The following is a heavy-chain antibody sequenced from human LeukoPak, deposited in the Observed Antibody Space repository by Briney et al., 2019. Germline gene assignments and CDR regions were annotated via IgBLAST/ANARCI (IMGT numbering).Heavy chain of an antibody. J-gene: IGHJ4*02. Sequence: PGGSLRLSCAASGFTFNDYAMGWVRRTPGKGLEWVSAISGSGGKTYHADSVKGRFTISRDNSKSMLYLQMNSLRDDDTALYYCAKSRARRDGSSGSIDYWGQGTLVTVSS. CDR1: GFTFNDYA. CDR2: ISGSGGKT. CDR3: AKSRARRDGSSGSIDY. V-gene: IGHV3-23*01. D-gene: IGHD3-22*01.